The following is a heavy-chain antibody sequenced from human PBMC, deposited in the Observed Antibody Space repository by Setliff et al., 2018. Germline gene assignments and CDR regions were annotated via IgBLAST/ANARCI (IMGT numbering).Heavy chain of an antibody. Sequence: SETLSLTCAVSGDSISSGNWWSWVRQPPEKGLEWVGEINHRGSTTYNPSLKSRVTISLDTSKNQFSLNLTSVTAADTAVYYCARASSGWYSAYYYYMDVWGKGTTVTVSS. CDR1: GDSISSGNW. J-gene: IGHJ6*03. V-gene: IGHV4-4*02. CDR3: ARASSGWYSAYYYYMDV. D-gene: IGHD6-19*01. CDR2: INHRGST.